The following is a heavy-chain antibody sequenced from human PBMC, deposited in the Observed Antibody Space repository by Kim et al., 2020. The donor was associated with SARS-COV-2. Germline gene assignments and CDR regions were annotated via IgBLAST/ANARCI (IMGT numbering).Heavy chain of an antibody. V-gene: IGHV3-30*04. CDR1: GFTFSSYA. CDR3: ARDRSGY. CDR2: ISYDGSNK. Sequence: GGSLRLSCAASGFTFSSYAMHWVRQAPGKGLEWVAVISYDGSNKYYADSVKGRFTISRDNSKNTLYLQMNSLRAEDTAVYYCARDRSGYWGQGTLVTVSS. J-gene: IGHJ4*02.